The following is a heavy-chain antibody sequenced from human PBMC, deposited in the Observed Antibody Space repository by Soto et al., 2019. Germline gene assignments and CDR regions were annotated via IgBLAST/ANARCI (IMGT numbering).Heavy chain of an antibody. CDR3: AKVTDY. CDR2: ISHDGTSK. Sequence: QVQLVESGGGVVQPGTSLRLSCAASGFTFSSYGLHWVRQAPGKGLEWLAVISHDGTSKYYADSVKGRFTISRDNSKNTVYLQMDSLRPEDTAVDFCAKVTDYWGQGILVTVSS. CDR1: GFTFSSYG. J-gene: IGHJ4*02. V-gene: IGHV3-30*18.